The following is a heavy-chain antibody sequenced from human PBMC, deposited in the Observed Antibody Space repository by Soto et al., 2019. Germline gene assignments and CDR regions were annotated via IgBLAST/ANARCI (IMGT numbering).Heavy chain of an antibody. CDR1: GYTFTSYD. J-gene: IGHJ3*01. V-gene: IGHV1-8*01. Sequence: GASVKVSCKASGYTFTSYDINWVRQATGQGLEWMGWMNPNSGNTGYAQKFQGGVTMTRNTSISTAYMGLSSLRSEDTAVYYCARVGVVPAAMSWGQGTMVTFSS. CDR3: ARVGVVPAAMS. D-gene: IGHD2-2*01. CDR2: MNPNSGNT.